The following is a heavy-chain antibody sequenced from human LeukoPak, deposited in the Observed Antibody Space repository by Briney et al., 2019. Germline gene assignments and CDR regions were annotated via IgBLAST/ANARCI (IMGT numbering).Heavy chain of an antibody. J-gene: IGHJ4*02. CDR3: AKDGGLWVSAHWGDS. Sequence: GGPLRLSCAASGFTFSSYAMSWVRQAPGKGLEWVSTITTSDGNTYYADSVKGRFTVSRDNSKNTLFLQMNSLRAEDTAVYYCAKDGGLWVSAHWGDSWGRGTLVTVSS. CDR1: GFTFSSYA. CDR2: ITTSDGNT. V-gene: IGHV3-23*01. D-gene: IGHD7-27*01.